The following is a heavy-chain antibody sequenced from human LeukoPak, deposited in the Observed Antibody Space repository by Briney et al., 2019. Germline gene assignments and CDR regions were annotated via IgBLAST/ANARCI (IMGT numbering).Heavy chain of an antibody. CDR1: GYTFTSYG. CDR2: ISAYNGNT. V-gene: IGHV1-18*01. CDR3: ARDYYDSSGLNWFDP. Sequence: GASVKVSCKASGYTFTSYGISWVRQAPGQGLEWMGWISAYNGNTNYAQKLQGRVTMTTDTSTSTAYMELRSLRSDDTAAYYCARDYYDSSGLNWFDPWGQEPWSPSPQ. J-gene: IGHJ5*02. D-gene: IGHD3-22*01.